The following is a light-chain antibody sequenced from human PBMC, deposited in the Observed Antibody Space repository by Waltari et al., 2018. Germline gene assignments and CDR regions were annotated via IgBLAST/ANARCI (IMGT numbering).Light chain of an antibody. Sequence: QSALTQPPSASGSPGQSVTIPCTGPSSDVGGYHYVSWYQQHPGKAPKLMIYDVSKRPAGVPDRFSGSKSGNTASLTVSGLQAEDEADYYCSSYAGSNNLVFGGGTKLTVL. CDR1: SSDVGGYHY. CDR3: SSYAGSNNLV. V-gene: IGLV2-8*01. CDR2: DVS. J-gene: IGLJ2*01.